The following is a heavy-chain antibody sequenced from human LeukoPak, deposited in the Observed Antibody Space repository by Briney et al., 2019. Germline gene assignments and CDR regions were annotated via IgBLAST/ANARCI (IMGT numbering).Heavy chain of an antibody. D-gene: IGHD1-26*01. CDR3: ARFRDSGSLYYFDY. Sequence: SETLSLTCTVSGGSVSSGSYYWSWIRQPPGKGLEWIGYIYYSGSTNYNPSLKSRVTISVDTSKNQFSLKLSSVTAADTAVYYCARFRDSGSLYYFDYWGQGTLVTVSP. V-gene: IGHV4-61*01. CDR1: GGSVSSGSYY. J-gene: IGHJ4*02. CDR2: IYYSGST.